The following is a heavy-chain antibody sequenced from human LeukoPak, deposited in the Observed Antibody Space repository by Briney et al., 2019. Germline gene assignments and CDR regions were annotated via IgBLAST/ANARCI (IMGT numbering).Heavy chain of an antibody. J-gene: IGHJ4*02. CDR3: AKSPGLSRQGVEY. V-gene: IGHV3-23*01. CDR1: GFTFSSYA. D-gene: IGHD6-19*01. Sequence: GGSLRLSCAASGFTFSSYAMSWVRQAPGKGLEWVSGISGSGGSTYYADSVKGRFIISRGISKNTLYLQMNSLRAEDTAVYYCAKSPGLSRQGVEYWGQGTLVTVSP. CDR2: ISGSGGST.